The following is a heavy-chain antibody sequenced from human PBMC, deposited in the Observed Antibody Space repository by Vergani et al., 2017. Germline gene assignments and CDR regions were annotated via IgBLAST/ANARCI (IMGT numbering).Heavy chain of an antibody. CDR1: GYTFTGYY. CDR3: ARDDLWFGELFFYYYYGMDV. Sequence: QVQRVQSGAEVKKPGASVKVSCKASGYTFTGYYMHWVRQAPGQGLEWMGWINPDSGGTNYAQKFQGRVTMTRDTSISTAYMELSRLRSDDTAVYYCARDDLWFGELFFYYYYGMDVWGQGTTVTVSS. V-gene: IGHV1-2*02. D-gene: IGHD3-10*01. CDR2: INPDSGGT. J-gene: IGHJ6*02.